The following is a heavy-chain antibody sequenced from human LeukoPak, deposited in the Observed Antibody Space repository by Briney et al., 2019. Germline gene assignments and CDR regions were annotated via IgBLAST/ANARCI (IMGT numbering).Heavy chain of an antibody. CDR1: GFTFSDYY. Sequence: GGSLRLSCAASGFTFSDYYMSWIRQAPGKGLEWVSYISNRGDTIYYADSVKGRFTISRDNAKNSLYLQMNSLTAADTAVYYCARCHCSGGSCYAYYFDYWGQGTLVTVSS. V-gene: IGHV3-11*01. CDR2: ISNRGDTI. CDR3: ARCHCSGGSCYAYYFDY. D-gene: IGHD2-15*01. J-gene: IGHJ4*02.